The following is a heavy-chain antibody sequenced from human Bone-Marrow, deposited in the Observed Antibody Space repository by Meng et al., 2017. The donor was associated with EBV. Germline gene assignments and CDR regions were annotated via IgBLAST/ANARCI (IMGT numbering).Heavy chain of an antibody. V-gene: IGHV1-69*01. CDR3: ASESGRGFTPDY. D-gene: IGHD3-10*01. J-gene: IGHJ4*02. CDR1: GGTFRSDA. Sequence: QVLLVESVAEVKKPGSAVKVSCKASGGTFRSDAVSWVRQAPGQGLEWMGGLIPMSDAPHYAQKFQGRVTIIADESTSTHYMDLSGLRSEDTAVYYCASESGRGFTPDYWGQGTLVTVSS. CDR2: LIPMSDAP.